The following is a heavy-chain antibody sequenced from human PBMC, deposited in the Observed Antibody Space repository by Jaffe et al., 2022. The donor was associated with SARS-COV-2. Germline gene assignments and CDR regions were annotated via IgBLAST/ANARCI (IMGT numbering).Heavy chain of an antibody. J-gene: IGHJ4*02. CDR1: GFTFSSYA. Sequence: QVQLVESGGGVVQPGRSLRLSCAASGFTFSSYAMHWVRQAPGKGLEWVAVISYDGSNKYYADSVKGRFTISRDNSKNTLYLQMNSLRAEDTAVYYCARGWTMVRGAKDYWGQGTLVTVSS. CDR2: ISYDGSNK. D-gene: IGHD3-10*01. CDR3: ARGWTMVRGAKDY. V-gene: IGHV3-30*04.